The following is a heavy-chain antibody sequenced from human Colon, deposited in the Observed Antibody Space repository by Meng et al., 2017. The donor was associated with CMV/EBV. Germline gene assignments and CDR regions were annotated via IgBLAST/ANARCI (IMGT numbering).Heavy chain of an antibody. CDR1: GGSVSSGSYY. D-gene: IGHD6-19*01. J-gene: IGHJ4*02. Sequence: VSGGSVSSGSYYWTWIRQPPGKGLEWIGYISYSGNTNYSPSLKSRVTISVDTSRNQFSLKLTSVSAADTAMYYCARESSGWSTGVDYWGQGSLVTVSS. CDR2: ISYSGNT. V-gene: IGHV4-61*01. CDR3: ARESSGWSTGVDY.